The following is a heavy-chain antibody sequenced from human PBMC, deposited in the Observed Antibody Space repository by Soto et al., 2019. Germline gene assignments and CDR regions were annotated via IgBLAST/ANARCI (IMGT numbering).Heavy chain of an antibody. J-gene: IGHJ5*02. CDR2: IWYDGSNK. Sequence: GGSLRLSCAASGFTLSSYGMHWVRQAPGKGLEWVAVIWYDGSNKYYADSVKGRFTISRDNSKNTLYLQMNSLRAEDTALYFCAILPTGDHNWFGPSGQRTRVSVSS. CDR1: GFTLSSYG. D-gene: IGHD2-21*01. V-gene: IGHV3-33*01. CDR3: AILPTGDHNWFGP.